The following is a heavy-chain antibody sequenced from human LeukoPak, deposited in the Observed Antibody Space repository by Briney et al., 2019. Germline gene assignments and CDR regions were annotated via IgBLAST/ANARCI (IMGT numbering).Heavy chain of an antibody. CDR3: ARGVFKYYFDY. D-gene: IGHD1-14*01. J-gene: IGHJ4*02. CDR1: GGSFSGYY. CDR2: INHSGST. V-gene: IGHV4-34*01. Sequence: TSETLSLTCAVYGGSFSGYYWSWIRQPPGKGLEWIGEINHSGSTNYNPSLKSRVTISVDTSKNQFSLKLSSVTAADTAVYYCARGVFKYYFDYWGQGTLVTVSS.